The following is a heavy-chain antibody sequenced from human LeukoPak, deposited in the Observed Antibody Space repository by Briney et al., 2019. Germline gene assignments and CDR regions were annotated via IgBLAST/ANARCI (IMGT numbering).Heavy chain of an antibody. D-gene: IGHD3-9*01. CDR1: GYTFISYD. Sequence: AASVKVSCKASGYTFISYDINWVRQATGQGLEWMGWMNPNSGNTGYAQKFQGRVTMTRNTSISTAYMELSSLRSEDTAVYYCARGVRRYFDWLLDYWGQGTLVTVSS. V-gene: IGHV1-8*01. J-gene: IGHJ4*02. CDR3: ARGVRRYFDWLLDY. CDR2: MNPNSGNT.